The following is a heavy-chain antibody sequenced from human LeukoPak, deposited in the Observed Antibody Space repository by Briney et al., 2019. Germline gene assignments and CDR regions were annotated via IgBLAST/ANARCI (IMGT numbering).Heavy chain of an antibody. V-gene: IGHV4-61*01. CDR2: IYYSGRT. D-gene: IGHD5-12*01. J-gene: IGHJ2*01. CDR1: GDSVSTPNYY. CDR3: ARPKSGYDDWYFDL. Sequence: PSETLSLTCTVSGDSVSTPNYYWNWIRQPPGKGLEWIGFIYYSGRTDYNPSLKSRVTISVDTSKNQFSLKLSSVTAADTAVYYSARPKSGYDDWYFDLWGRGTLVTVSS.